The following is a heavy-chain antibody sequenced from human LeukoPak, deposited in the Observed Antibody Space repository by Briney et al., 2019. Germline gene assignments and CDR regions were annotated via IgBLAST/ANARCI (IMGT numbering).Heavy chain of an antibody. CDR3: VKGYCSSTSCCGDY. CDR2: TGSNGGST. CDR1: GFTFSSYA. D-gene: IGHD2-2*01. J-gene: IGHJ4*02. V-gene: IGHV3-64D*09. Sequence: GGSLRLSCSGSGFTFSSYAMHWVRQAPGKGLEYVSATGSNGGSTYYADSVKGRFTISRDNSKNTLYLQMSSLRAEDTAVYYCVKGYCSSTSCCGDYWGQGALVTVSS.